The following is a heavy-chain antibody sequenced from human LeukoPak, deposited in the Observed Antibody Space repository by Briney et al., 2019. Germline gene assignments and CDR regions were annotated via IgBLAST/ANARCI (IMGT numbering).Heavy chain of an antibody. D-gene: IGHD1-14*01. V-gene: IGHV1-2*02. CDR1: AYIFTDYY. CDR2: IDPNNGDT. CDR3: ARRSRNGLDAFDI. J-gene: IGHJ3*02. Sequence: ASVKVSCKASAYIFTDYYLHWVRQAPGQGPEWMAWIDPNNGDTDYAQKFQGRVTMTRDRSITTVYMDLTRLTSDDTAVYYCARRSRNGLDAFDIWGHGTMVTVSS.